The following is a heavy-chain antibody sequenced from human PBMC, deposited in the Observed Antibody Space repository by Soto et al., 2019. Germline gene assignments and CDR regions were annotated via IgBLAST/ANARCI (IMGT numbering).Heavy chain of an antibody. J-gene: IGHJ3*02. Sequence: ASVKVSCKASGGTFSSYAISWVRQAPGQGLEWMGGIIPIFGTANYAQKFQGRVTITADESTSTAYMELSSLRSEDTAVYYCARSTEMATIGAFDIWGQGTMVTVS. D-gene: IGHD5-12*01. V-gene: IGHV1-69*13. CDR2: IIPIFGTA. CDR3: ARSTEMATIGAFDI. CDR1: GGTFSSYA.